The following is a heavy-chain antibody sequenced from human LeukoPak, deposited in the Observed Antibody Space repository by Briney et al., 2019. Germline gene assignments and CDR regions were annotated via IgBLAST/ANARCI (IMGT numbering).Heavy chain of an antibody. Sequence: ASVKVSCKASGYTFTVYYIHWLRQAPGQSLEWMGWINPNSGGTNYAQKFQGRVTMTRDTSISTAYMELSRLRSDDTAVYYCAREYYDILTGYYHYWYFDLWGRGTLVTVSS. V-gene: IGHV1-2*02. D-gene: IGHD3-9*01. J-gene: IGHJ2*01. CDR3: AREYYDILTGYYHYWYFDL. CDR2: INPNSGGT. CDR1: GYTFTVYY.